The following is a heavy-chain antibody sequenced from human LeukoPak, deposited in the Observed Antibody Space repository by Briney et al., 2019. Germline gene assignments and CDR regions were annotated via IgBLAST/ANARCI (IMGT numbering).Heavy chain of an antibody. D-gene: IGHD3-22*01. J-gene: IGHJ4*02. CDR3: AKMTIVALDY. Sequence: GGSLRLSCAASGFTFSSDSMNWVRQAPGKGLEWVSSISGSSSYIYYADSVKGRFTISRDNAKNSLYLQMNSLRAEDTAVYYCAKMTIVALDYWGQGTLVTVSS. CDR2: ISGSSSYI. CDR1: GFTFSSDS. V-gene: IGHV3-21*01.